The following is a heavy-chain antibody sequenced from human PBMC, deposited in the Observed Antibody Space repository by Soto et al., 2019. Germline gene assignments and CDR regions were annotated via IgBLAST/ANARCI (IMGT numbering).Heavy chain of an antibody. V-gene: IGHV4-59*01. J-gene: IGHJ4*02. Sequence: PSETLSLTCTVSGGSISSYYWSWIRQPPGKGLEWIGYIYYSGSTNYNPSLKSRVTISVDTSKNQFSLKLSSVTAADTAVYYCARTRITIFGVVINFDYWGQGTLVTVSS. CDR2: IYYSGST. D-gene: IGHD3-3*01. CDR3: ARTRITIFGVVINFDY. CDR1: GGSISSYY.